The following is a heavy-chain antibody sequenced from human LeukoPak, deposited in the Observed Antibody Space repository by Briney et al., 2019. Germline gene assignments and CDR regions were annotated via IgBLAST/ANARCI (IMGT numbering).Heavy chain of an antibody. V-gene: IGHV4-30-2*01. J-gene: IGHJ4*02. CDR3: ARGAGGEGVDY. CDR2: IYHSGST. D-gene: IGHD3-16*01. CDR1: GGSISSGGYS. Sequence: SETLSLTCAVSGGSISSGGYSWSWIRQPPGKGLEWIGYIYHSGSTYYNPSLKSRVTISVDRSKNQFSLKLSSVTAADTAVYYCARGAGGEGVDYWGQGTLVTVSS.